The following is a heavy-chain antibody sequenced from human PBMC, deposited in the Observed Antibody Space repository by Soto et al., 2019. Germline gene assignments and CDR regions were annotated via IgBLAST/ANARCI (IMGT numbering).Heavy chain of an antibody. CDR1: GFTFSSYA. CDR2: VSGSGGST. V-gene: IGHV3-23*01. D-gene: IGHD6-13*01. CDR3: AKDFIAAAGKPFDY. Sequence: GGSLRLSCAASGFTFSSYAMSWVSQAPGKGLEWVSAVSGSGGSTYYADSVKGRFTISRDNSKNTLFLQMNSLRAEDTAVYYCAKDFIAAAGKPFDYWGQGTLVTVSS. J-gene: IGHJ4*02.